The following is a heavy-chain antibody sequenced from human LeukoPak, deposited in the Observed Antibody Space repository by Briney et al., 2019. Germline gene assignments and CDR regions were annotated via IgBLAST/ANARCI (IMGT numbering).Heavy chain of an antibody. V-gene: IGHV1-18*01. J-gene: IGHJ5*02. CDR2: ISAYNGNT. Sequence: GASVKVSCKASGYTFTSYGISWVRQAPGQGLEWMGWISAYNGNTNYAQKLQGRVTMTTDTSTSTAYMELRSLRSDDTAVYYCARADIVGAMYNWFDPWGQGTLVTVSS. D-gene: IGHD1-26*01. CDR3: ARADIVGAMYNWFDP. CDR1: GYTFTSYG.